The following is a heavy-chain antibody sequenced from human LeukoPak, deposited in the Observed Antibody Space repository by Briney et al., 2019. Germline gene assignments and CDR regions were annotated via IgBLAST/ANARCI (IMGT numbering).Heavy chain of an antibody. CDR3: ARVGDGLNDGFDI. V-gene: IGHV1-2*06. Sequence: DSVKVSCKASGYTFTGYYMNWVRQAPGQGLELMGRINPNTGGTNYAQNFQGSVTMTRDTSITTVYMELSRLRSDDTAVYYCARVGDGLNDGFDIWGQGTMVTVSS. D-gene: IGHD5-24*01. J-gene: IGHJ3*02. CDR1: GYTFTGYY. CDR2: INPNTGGT.